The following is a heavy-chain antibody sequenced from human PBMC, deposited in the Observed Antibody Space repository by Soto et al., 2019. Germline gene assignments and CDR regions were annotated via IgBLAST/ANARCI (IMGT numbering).Heavy chain of an antibody. D-gene: IGHD6-6*01. CDR3: ARAPKVSGSSQTRPDF. J-gene: IGHJ4*02. CDR1: SGSFSGYY. CDR2: ISQSGNT. V-gene: IGHV4-34*01. Sequence: LSLTCSIYSGSFSGYYWIWIRQPPGKGLEWIGEISQSGNTNYSPSLKSRVSIPIDTSKKQFSLNLASVSAADTAVYYCARAPKVSGSSQTRPDFWGQGTLVTVSS.